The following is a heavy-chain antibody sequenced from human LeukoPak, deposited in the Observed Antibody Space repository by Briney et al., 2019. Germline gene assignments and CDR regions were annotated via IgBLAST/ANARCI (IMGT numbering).Heavy chain of an antibody. CDR3: ARLEDGYCSGGSCYAPYDY. J-gene: IGHJ4*02. CDR2: INPNSGGT. Sequence: ASVKVSCKASGYTFTGYYMHWVRQAPGQGLEWMGWINPNSGGTKYAQKFQGRVTMTRDTSISTAYMELSRLRSDDTAVYYCARLEDGYCSGGSCYAPYDYWGQGTLVTVSS. D-gene: IGHD2-15*01. V-gene: IGHV1-2*02. CDR1: GYTFTGYY.